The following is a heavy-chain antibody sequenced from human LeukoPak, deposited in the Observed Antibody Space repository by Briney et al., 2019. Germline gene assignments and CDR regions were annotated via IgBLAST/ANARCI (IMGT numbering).Heavy chain of an antibody. Sequence: PSQTLSLTCTVSGGSISSGDYYWSWIRLPPGKGLEWIGYIYNSGSTYYNPSLKSRVTISVDTSKNQFSLKLNSVTAADTAVYSCARSDSSGYYFVYWGQGTLVTVSS. CDR3: ARSDSSGYYFVY. D-gene: IGHD3-22*01. V-gene: IGHV4-30-4*01. CDR1: GGSISSGDYY. CDR2: IYNSGST. J-gene: IGHJ4*02.